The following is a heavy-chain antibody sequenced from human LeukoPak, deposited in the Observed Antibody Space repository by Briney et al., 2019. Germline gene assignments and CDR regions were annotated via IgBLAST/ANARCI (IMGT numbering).Heavy chain of an antibody. CDR3: AKAGAYDILADYCPYYYYYGMDV. V-gene: IGHV3-53*01. D-gene: IGHD3-9*01. CDR1: GFAVSSNY. Sequence: GGSLRLSCAASGFAVSSNYMSWVRQAPGQGLEWVSVIYSGGSTYYADSVNGRFTISRDNSKNTMYLQMNSLRAEDTAVYYCAKAGAYDILADYCPYYYYYGMDVWGQGTTVTVSS. CDR2: IYSGGST. J-gene: IGHJ6*02.